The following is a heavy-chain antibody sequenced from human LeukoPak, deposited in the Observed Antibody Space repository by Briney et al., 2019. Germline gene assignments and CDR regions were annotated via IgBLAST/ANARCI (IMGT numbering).Heavy chain of an antibody. CDR1: GGSFSGYY. CDR2: LRNSGTT. V-gene: IGHV4-34*01. Sequence: PSETLSLTCAVYGGSFSGYYWTWIRQTPGKGLEWIGHLRNSGTTYYSPSLKSRVTMSVDTSKNQFSLKLRSVSAAETAVYYCARQTYYGSGTESTGYYGLAVWGRGITVTVSS. D-gene: IGHD3-10*01. J-gene: IGHJ6*02. CDR3: ARQTYYGSGTESTGYYGLAV.